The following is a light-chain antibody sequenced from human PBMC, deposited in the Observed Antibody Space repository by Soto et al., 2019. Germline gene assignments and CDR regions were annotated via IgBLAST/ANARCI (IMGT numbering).Light chain of an antibody. J-gene: IGKJ2*01. CDR3: QQSFSQNT. Sequence: DIHLTQSPSSLSASVGDSVTISCRASQNIQHYLHWYQQKPGSAPNLLIYSASSLQNGVPSRFSGSGSGTDFTLTISGLQHDDFATYYCQQSFSQNTFGQGPRVEIQ. CDR1: QNIQHY. V-gene: IGKV1-39*01. CDR2: SAS.